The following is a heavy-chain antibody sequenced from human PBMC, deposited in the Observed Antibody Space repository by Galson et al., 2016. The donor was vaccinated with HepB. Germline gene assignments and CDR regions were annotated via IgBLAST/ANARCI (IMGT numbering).Heavy chain of an antibody. Sequence: TLSLTCTVSGDSISSDDYFWNWVRQHPGKGLEWMGHISYSGSTYYNPSLKSRLTISVDTSKNHFSLKLSSVTVSDTAVYYCAGAPGPKMIVRGGKGGLDVWGQGTTVTVSS. CDR1: GDSISSDDYF. D-gene: IGHD3-22*01. V-gene: IGHV4-31*03. CDR2: ISYSGST. CDR3: AGAPGPKMIVRGGKGGLDV. J-gene: IGHJ6*02.